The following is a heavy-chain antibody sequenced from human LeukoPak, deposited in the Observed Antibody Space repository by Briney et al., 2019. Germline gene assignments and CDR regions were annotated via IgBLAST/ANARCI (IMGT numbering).Heavy chain of an antibody. CDR3: ARGYYDFWSGYYNDY. Sequence: PSETLSLTCTVSGGSISSYYWSWIRQPPGKGLEWIGYIYYSGSTNYNPSLKSRVTISVDTSKNQFSLKTSSVTAADPAVYYRARGYYDFWSGYYNDYWGQGTLVTVSS. D-gene: IGHD3-3*01. CDR2: IYYSGST. J-gene: IGHJ4*02. V-gene: IGHV4-59*01. CDR1: GGSISSYY.